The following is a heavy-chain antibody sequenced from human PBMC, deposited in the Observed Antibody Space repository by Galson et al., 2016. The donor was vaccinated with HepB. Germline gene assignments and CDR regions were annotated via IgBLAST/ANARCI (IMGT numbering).Heavy chain of an antibody. D-gene: IGHD4-17*01. CDR3: ARDAKDHSILGDYGDHFDY. CDR2: VSSDGNTH. V-gene: IGHV3-30*03. J-gene: IGHJ4*02. Sequence: SLRLSCAASGFSFSNYALHWVRQAPGKGLEWVAVVSSDGNTHFYGDAVKGRFTISRDNSKNTLFLQMNGLRPDDTAVYYCARDAKDHSILGDYGDHFDYLGQGSLVIVYS. CDR1: GFSFSNYA.